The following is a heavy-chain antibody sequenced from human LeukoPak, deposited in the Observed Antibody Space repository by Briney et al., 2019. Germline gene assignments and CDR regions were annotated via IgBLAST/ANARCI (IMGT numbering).Heavy chain of an antibody. D-gene: IGHD6-19*01. V-gene: IGHV4-39*07. CDR2: IDYSGS. Sequence: PSETLSLTCTVSGGSISSSSYYWGWIRQPPGKGLEWIGSIDYSGSNYNPSLKSRVTISADTSKNQFSLKLSSVTAADTAVYYCARVQVAVAGTGYAFDIWGQGTMVTVSS. CDR1: GGSISSSSYY. CDR3: ARVQVAVAGTGYAFDI. J-gene: IGHJ3*02.